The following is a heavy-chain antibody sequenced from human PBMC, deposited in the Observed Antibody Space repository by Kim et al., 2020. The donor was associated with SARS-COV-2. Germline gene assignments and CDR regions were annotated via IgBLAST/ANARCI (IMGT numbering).Heavy chain of an antibody. CDR1: GDSVSSNSAA. V-gene: IGHV6-1*01. Sequence: SQTLSLTCAISGDSVSSNSAAWNWIRQSPSRGLEWLGRTYYRSKWYNDYAVSVKSRITINPDTSKNQFSLQLNSVTPEDTAVYYCARGAPTPDIVVVPAAMADYWYFDLWGRGTLVTVSS. CDR3: ARGAPTPDIVVVPAAMADYWYFDL. J-gene: IGHJ2*01. D-gene: IGHD2-2*01. CDR2: TYYRSKWYN.